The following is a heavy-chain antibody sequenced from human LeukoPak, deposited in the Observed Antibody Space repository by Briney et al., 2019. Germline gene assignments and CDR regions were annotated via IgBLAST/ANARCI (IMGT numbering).Heavy chain of an antibody. Sequence: GGSLRLSCAASGFTFSTYAMHWVRQAPGKGLEYVSTISSNGGSTYYGDSVKGRFTISRDNSKNTLYLQMGSLRAEDMAVYYCARARGSGSYFSDYWGRGTLVTVSS. CDR2: ISSNGGST. CDR1: GFTFSTYA. D-gene: IGHD1-26*01. CDR3: ARARGSGSYFSDY. J-gene: IGHJ4*02. V-gene: IGHV3-64*02.